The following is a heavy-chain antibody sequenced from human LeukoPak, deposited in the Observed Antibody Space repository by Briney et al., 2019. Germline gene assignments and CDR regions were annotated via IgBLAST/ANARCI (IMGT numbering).Heavy chain of an antibody. CDR2: MNPNSGST. J-gene: IGHJ4*02. CDR3: ARRTAYGDYVDY. D-gene: IGHD4-17*01. V-gene: IGHV1-8*01. CDR1: GYTFTSYD. Sequence: ASVKVSCKASGYTFTSYDINWVRQATGQGLEWVGWMNPNSGSTGYAQKFQGRVTMTRNTSISTAYMELSSLRSEDTAVYYWARRTAYGDYVDYWGQGTLVTVSS.